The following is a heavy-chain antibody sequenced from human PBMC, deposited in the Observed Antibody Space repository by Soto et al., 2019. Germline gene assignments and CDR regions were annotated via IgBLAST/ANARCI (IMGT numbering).Heavy chain of an antibody. D-gene: IGHD2-15*01. CDR1: GFTFSSYA. Sequence: DVQLLESGGGLVQPEGSLRLSCAASGFTFSSYAMGWVRQGPGKGLEWVAVVSSGGSTHYADSVRGRFTISRDNSKNTASQQMNSLTAEDPGVYFCTKGRGAGGHFDYWGQGALVTVSS. J-gene: IGHJ4*02. CDR3: TKGRGAGGHFDY. V-gene: IGHV3-23*01. CDR2: VSSGGST.